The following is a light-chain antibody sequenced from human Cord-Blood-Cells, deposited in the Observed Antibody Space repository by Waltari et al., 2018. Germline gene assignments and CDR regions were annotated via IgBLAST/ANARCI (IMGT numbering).Light chain of an antibody. V-gene: IGKV1-5*01. CDR1: QGISSW. Sequence: DIQMTQSPSTLSASVGDRVTITCRASQGISSWLAWYQQKPGKAPKLLIYDASSLESGVPSRFSCSGAGTEFTRTSSSLQPDDFATYYCQQYNSYSPWTFGQGTKVEIK. J-gene: IGKJ1*01. CDR2: DAS. CDR3: QQYNSYSPWT.